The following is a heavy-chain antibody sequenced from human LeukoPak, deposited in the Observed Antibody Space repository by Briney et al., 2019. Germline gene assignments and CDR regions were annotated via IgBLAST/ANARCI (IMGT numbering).Heavy chain of an antibody. D-gene: IGHD3-22*01. J-gene: IGHJ4*02. CDR1: GFTFSSYS. V-gene: IGHV3-74*01. CDR2: INSDGSRT. CDR3: ARAANYYDSSGYSDY. Sequence: GGPLRLSCAASGFTFSSYSMNWVRQSPGKGLVWVSRINSDGSRTSYAHSVKGRFTISRDNAKNTLYLQMNSLRAEDTAVYYCARAANYYDSSGYSDYWGQGTLVTVSS.